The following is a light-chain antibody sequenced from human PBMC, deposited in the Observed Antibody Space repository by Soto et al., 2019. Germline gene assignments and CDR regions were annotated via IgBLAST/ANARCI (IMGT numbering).Light chain of an antibody. CDR1: SGHSSYA. Sequence: QSVLTQSPSASASLGASVKLTCTLSSGHSSYAIAWHQQQPEKGPRYLMKVNSDGSHSKGDGIPDRFSGSSSGAERYLTISSRQFEDEADYYCQTWGTGIVFGGGTKVTVL. V-gene: IGLV4-69*01. CDR2: VNSDGSH. CDR3: QTWGTGIV. J-gene: IGLJ2*01.